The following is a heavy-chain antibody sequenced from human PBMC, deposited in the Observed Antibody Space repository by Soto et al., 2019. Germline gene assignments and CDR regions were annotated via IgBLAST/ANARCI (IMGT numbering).Heavy chain of an antibody. D-gene: IGHD5-18*01. V-gene: IGHV3-23*01. J-gene: IGHJ4*02. Sequence: EVQLLESGGGLVQPGGSLRLSCAASGFTFSSYAMSWVRQAPGKGLEWVSAISGSGGSKYYADSVKGRFTISRDNSKNPLYLQMNSLRAEDTAVYYCATDSGYSYVYFDYWGQGTLVTVSS. CDR2: ISGSGGSK. CDR3: ATDSGYSYVYFDY. CDR1: GFTFSSYA.